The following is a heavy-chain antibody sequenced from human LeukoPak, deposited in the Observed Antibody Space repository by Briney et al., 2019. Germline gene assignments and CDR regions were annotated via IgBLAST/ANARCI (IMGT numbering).Heavy chain of an antibody. V-gene: IGHV4-59*01. D-gene: IGHD5-18*01. Sequence: SETLSLTCTVSGGSISSYYWSWIRQPPGKGLEWIGYIYYSGSTNYNPSLKSRVTISVDTSKNQFSLKLSSVTAADTTVYYCATRGYSYALDAFDIWGQGTMVTVSS. J-gene: IGHJ3*02. CDR2: IYYSGST. CDR3: ATRGYSYALDAFDI. CDR1: GGSISSYY.